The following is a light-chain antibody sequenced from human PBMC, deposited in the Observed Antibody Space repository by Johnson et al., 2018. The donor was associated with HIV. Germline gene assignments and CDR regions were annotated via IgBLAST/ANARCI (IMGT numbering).Light chain of an antibody. Sequence: QSVLTQPPSVSAAPGQKVTISCSGSSSNIGNNYVSWYQQLPGTSPKLLIYEKNKRPSGIPDRFSGSKSGTSATLGITGLQTGDEADYYCGTWDSSLSAGGYVFGTGTKVTVL. J-gene: IGLJ1*01. V-gene: IGLV1-51*02. CDR1: SSNIGNNY. CDR2: EKN. CDR3: GTWDSSLSAGGYV.